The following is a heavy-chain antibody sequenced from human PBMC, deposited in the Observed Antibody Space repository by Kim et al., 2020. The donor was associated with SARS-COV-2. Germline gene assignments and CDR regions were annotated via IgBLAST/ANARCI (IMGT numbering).Heavy chain of an antibody. D-gene: IGHD5-12*01. CDR3: ARVGRDGYKRGGMDV. V-gene: IGHV4-59*01. Sequence: SETLSLTCTVSGGSISSYYWSWIRQPPGKGLEWIGYIYYSGSTNYNPSLKSRVTISVDTSKNQFSLKLSSVTAADTAVYYCARVGRDGYKRGGMDVWGQGPTVTVSS. J-gene: IGHJ6*02. CDR2: IYYSGST. CDR1: GGSISSYY.